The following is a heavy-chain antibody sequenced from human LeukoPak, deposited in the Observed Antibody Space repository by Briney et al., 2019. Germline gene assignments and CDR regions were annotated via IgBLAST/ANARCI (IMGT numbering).Heavy chain of an antibody. V-gene: IGHV1-18*01. D-gene: IGHD6-13*01. Sequence: ASAKVSCKASGYTFTSYGISWVRQAPGQGLEWMGWISAYNGNTNYAQKLQGRVTMTTDTSTSTAYMELRSLRSDDTAVYYCARDGAAAGYDAFDIWGQGTMVTVSS. J-gene: IGHJ3*02. CDR2: ISAYNGNT. CDR3: ARDGAAAGYDAFDI. CDR1: GYTFTSYG.